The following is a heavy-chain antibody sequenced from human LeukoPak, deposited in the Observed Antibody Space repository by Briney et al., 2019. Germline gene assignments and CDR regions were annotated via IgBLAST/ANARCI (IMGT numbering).Heavy chain of an antibody. V-gene: IGHV3-53*01. J-gene: IGHJ4*02. D-gene: IGHD3-22*01. CDR1: GFTVSSNY. CDR2: IYSGGST. Sequence: GGSLRLSCAASGFTVSSNYMSWVRQAPGKRLEWVSVIYSGGSTYYADSVKGRFTISRDNSKNTLYLQMNSLRAEDTAVYYCAREDLYYYDSSGYYRGGFDYWGQGTLVTVSS. CDR3: AREDLYYYDSSGYYRGGFDY.